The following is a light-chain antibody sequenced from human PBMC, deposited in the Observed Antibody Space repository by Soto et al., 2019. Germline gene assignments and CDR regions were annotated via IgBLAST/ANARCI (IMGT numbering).Light chain of an antibody. CDR3: QQRSNWPLT. Sequence: IVLAQSPATLSLSPGERATLSCRASQSVSSYLAWYQQKPGQAPRLLIYDASNRATGIPARFSGSGSGTDFTLTISSXEPEDFAVYYCQQRSNWPLTFGGGTKVDIK. V-gene: IGKV3-11*01. J-gene: IGKJ4*01. CDR2: DAS. CDR1: QSVSSY.